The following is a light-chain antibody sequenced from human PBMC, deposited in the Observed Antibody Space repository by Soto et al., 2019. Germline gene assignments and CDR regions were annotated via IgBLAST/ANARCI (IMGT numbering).Light chain of an antibody. Sequence: EIVLTQSPGTLSLSPGERATLSCRASQSVTSNIVWYQQKPGQAPRLLVYGASTRATGIPARFSGSGSGTEFTLTISSLQSEDFAVYYCQQYNNWPLTFGQGTKVDI. CDR3: QQYNNWPLT. J-gene: IGKJ1*01. V-gene: IGKV3-15*01. CDR1: QSVTSN. CDR2: GAS.